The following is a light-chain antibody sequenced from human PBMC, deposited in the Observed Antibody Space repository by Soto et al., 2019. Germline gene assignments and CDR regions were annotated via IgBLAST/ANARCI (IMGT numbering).Light chain of an antibody. CDR3: QQYGRSPWT. J-gene: IGKJ1*01. CDR1: QSVSSRY. Sequence: EIVLTQSPGTLSLSPGDTAALSCRASQSVSSRYLAWYQQKSGQAPRLLIYATSSRATDIPDRFIGYGSGTDFTLTISGLEPEDFAVYYCQQYGRSPWTFGQGTKVDIK. V-gene: IGKV3-20*01. CDR2: ATS.